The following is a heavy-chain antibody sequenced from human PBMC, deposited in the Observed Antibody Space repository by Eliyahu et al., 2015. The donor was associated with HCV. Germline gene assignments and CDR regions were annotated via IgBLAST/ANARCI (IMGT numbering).Heavy chain of an antibody. CDR3: AKGSYQLVYFDY. D-gene: IGHD6-6*01. CDR1: GFXFSSYG. J-gene: IGHJ4*02. CDR2: ISYDGSNK. Sequence: QVQLVESGGGVVQPGRSLRLSCAASGFXFSSYGMHWVRQAPGKGLEWVAVISYDGSNKYYADSVKGRFTISRDNSKNTLYLQMNSLRAEDTAVYYCAKGSYQLVYFDYWGQGTLVTVSS. V-gene: IGHV3-30*18.